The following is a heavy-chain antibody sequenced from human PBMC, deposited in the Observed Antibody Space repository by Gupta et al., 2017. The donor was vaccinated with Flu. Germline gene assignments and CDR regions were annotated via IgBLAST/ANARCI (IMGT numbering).Heavy chain of an antibody. CDR1: NNW. D-gene: IGHD3-16*01. Sequence: NNWMMWVRQAPAKGLEWVANIDRDGSAIHYVDSVKGRFTISRDNAKTSLYLQMNSLRAEDTAVYYCVRDEHWASFHWGQGILVTVSS. CDR3: VRDEHWASFH. J-gene: IGHJ4*02. V-gene: IGHV3-7*01. CDR2: IDRDGSAI.